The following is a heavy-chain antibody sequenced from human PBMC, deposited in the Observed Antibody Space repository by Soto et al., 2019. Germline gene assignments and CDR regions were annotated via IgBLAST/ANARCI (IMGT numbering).Heavy chain of an antibody. CDR2: IYYSGST. J-gene: IGHJ4*02. Sequence: QVQLQESGPGLVKPSQTLSLTCTVSGGSISSGGYNWSWIRQHPGKGLEWIGYIYYSGSTYYNPSLKSRVTISVDTSKNQFSLKLSSVTAADTAVYYCARRTTGKFGYYFDYWGQGTLVTVSS. CDR3: ARRTTGKFGYYFDY. CDR1: GGSISSGGYN. V-gene: IGHV4-31*03. D-gene: IGHD4-4*01.